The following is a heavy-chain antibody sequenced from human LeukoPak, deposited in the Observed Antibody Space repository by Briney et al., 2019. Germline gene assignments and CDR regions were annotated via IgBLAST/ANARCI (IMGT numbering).Heavy chain of an antibody. J-gene: IGHJ4*02. CDR3: ARASRIAMLGVIHYYFDY. Sequence: ASVKVSCKASGYTFTSYDINWVRQATGQGLEWMGWMNPNSGNTGYAQKFQGRVTMTRNTSISTAYMELSSLSSEDTAVYYCARASRIAMLGVIHYYFDYWGQGALVTVSS. D-gene: IGHD6-13*01. CDR2: MNPNSGNT. CDR1: GYTFTSYD. V-gene: IGHV1-8*01.